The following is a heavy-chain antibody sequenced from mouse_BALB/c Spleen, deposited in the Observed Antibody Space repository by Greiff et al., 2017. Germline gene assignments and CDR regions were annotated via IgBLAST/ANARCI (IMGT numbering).Heavy chain of an antibody. CDR1: GYTFTSYW. V-gene: IGHV1-69*02. J-gene: IGHJ2*01. D-gene: IGHD1-1*01. Sequence: QVQLKQPGAELVRPGASVKLSCKASGYTFTSYWINWVKQWPGQGLEWIGNIYPSDSYTNYNQKFKDKATLTVDKSSSTAYMQLSSPTSEDSAVYYCTRWYYGSSYDYWGQGTTLTVSS. CDR2: IYPSDSYT. CDR3: TRWYYGSSYDY.